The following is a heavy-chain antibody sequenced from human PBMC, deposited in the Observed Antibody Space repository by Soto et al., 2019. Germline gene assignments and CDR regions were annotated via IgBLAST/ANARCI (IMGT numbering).Heavy chain of an antibody. CDR1: GYRFVDYY. D-gene: IGHD2-21*02. V-gene: IGHV1-46*01. Sequence: ASVKVSCKASGYRFVDYYIHWVRQAPGQGLEWMGIINPRGGDSRYAQKFQGRVTVTMDTSTSTVYMDLRSLTSEDTAVYYCARLHSGGDCRPGEWFYYYGMDVWGQGTTVTVSS. CDR3: ARLHSGGDCRPGEWFYYYGMDV. CDR2: INPRGGDS. J-gene: IGHJ6*02.